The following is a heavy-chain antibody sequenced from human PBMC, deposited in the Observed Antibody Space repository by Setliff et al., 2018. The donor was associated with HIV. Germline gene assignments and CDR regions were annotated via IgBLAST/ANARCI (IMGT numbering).Heavy chain of an antibody. Sequence: GGSLRLSCAASALTLSGYWVNWVRQAPGKGLEWVASIKQDGSDKYYVASVRGRFTISRDNAESSLYLQMNSLRAEDTAVYYCARGHSSGWGAFDYWGQGTLVTVSS. D-gene: IGHD6-19*01. CDR1: ALTLSGYW. V-gene: IGHV3-7*01. CDR3: ARGHSSGWGAFDY. J-gene: IGHJ4*02. CDR2: IKQDGSDK.